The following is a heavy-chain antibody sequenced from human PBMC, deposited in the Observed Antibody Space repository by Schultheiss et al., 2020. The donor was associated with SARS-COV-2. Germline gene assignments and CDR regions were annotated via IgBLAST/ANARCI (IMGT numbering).Heavy chain of an antibody. V-gene: IGHV3-9*01. J-gene: IGHJ6*02. CDR2: ISWNSGSI. Sequence: GGSLRLSCAASGINFDDYAMNWVRQAPGKGLEWVSSISWNSGSIGYADSVKGRFTASRDNSYNTVYLQMNSLRAEDTAVYYCARDNTYYGPMDVWGQGTTVTVSS. CDR1: GINFDDYA. D-gene: IGHD3-10*01. CDR3: ARDNTYYGPMDV.